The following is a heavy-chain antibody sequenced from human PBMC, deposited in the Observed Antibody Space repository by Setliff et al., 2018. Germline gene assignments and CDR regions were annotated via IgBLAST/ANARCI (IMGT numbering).Heavy chain of an antibody. CDR3: ARERYYNFWNGYDYYYYYMDV. CDR1: GFTFSNYG. D-gene: IGHD3-3*01. Sequence: HPGGSLRLSCAASGFTFSNYGMTWVRQAPGKGLEWISYISTSGSTIYYADSVRGRFTISRDNSKNMVYLQMNSLSAEDTAVYYCARERYYNFWNGYDYYYYYMDVWGIGTTVTVSS. CDR2: ISTSGSTI. J-gene: IGHJ6*03. V-gene: IGHV3-48*01.